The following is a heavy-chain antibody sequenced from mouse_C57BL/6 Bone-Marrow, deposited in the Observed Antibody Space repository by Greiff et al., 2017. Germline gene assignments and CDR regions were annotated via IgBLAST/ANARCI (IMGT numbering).Heavy chain of an antibody. CDR2: IDPSDSYT. D-gene: IGHD2-4*01. CDR3: ARTNYDYAWFAY. V-gene: IGHV1-59*01. Sequence: VQLQQPGAELVRPGTSVKLSCKASGYTFTSYWMHWVKQRPGQGLEWIGVIDPSDSYTNYNQKFKGKATLTVDTSSSTAYMQLSSLTSGDSAVYSCARTNYDYAWFAYWGQGTLVTVSA. J-gene: IGHJ3*01. CDR1: GYTFTSYW.